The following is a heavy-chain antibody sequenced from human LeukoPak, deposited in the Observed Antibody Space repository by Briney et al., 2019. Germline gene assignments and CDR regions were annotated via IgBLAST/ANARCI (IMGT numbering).Heavy chain of an antibody. CDR1: GGSISSYY. CDR2: IYYSGST. D-gene: IGHD2-2*03. V-gene: IGHV4-59*08. J-gene: IGHJ4*02. CDR3: ARRVGYCSSTSCYGPFDY. Sequence: SETLSLTCTVSGGSISSYYWSWIRQPPGKGLEWIGYIYYSGSTNYNPSLKSRVTISVDTSKNQFPLKLSSVTAADTAVYYCARRVGYCSSTSCYGPFDYWGQGTLVTVSS.